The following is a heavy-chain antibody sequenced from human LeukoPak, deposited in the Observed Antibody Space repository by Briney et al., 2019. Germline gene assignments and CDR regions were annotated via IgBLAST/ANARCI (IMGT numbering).Heavy chain of an antibody. CDR3: ARVVATVTTIERHFDY. Sequence: SQTLSLTCTVSGGSISSGGYYWSWIRQHPGKGLEWIGYIHYSGSTYYNPSLKSRVTISVDTSKNQFSLKLSSVTAADTAVYYCARVVATVTTIERHFDYWGQGTLVTVSS. CDR2: IHYSGST. D-gene: IGHD4-17*01. J-gene: IGHJ4*02. V-gene: IGHV4-31*03. CDR1: GGSISSGGYY.